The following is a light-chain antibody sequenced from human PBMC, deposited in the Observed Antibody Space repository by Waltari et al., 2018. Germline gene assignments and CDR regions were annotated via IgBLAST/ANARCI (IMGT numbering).Light chain of an antibody. CDR1: SSDIGTYTY. V-gene: IGLV2-14*03. J-gene: IGLJ3*02. Sequence: QSALTQPASVSGSPGQSITISCTGTSSDIGTYTYASWYQQHPGRAPKLIIYDVSKRPSGVSNRFSGSKAGNTASLTISGLRTEDEAHYYCCSYVGAYSWVFGGGTDLTVV. CDR2: DVS. CDR3: CSYVGAYSWV.